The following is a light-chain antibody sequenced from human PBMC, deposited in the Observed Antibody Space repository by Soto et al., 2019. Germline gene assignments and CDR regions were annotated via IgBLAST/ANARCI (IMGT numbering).Light chain of an antibody. Sequence: EIVMTQSPATLSVSPGERATLSCRASQSISSNLAWYQQSPGQPPRLLIYGASTRATGIPARFSGSGSGTEFTLTISSLQSEDFAVYYCQQSSKWHRTFGQGTKVDSK. CDR2: GAS. J-gene: IGKJ1*01. V-gene: IGKV3-15*01. CDR1: QSISSN. CDR3: QQSSKWHRT.